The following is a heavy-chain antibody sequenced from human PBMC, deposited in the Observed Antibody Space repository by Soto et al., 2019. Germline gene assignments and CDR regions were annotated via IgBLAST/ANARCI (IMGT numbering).Heavy chain of an antibody. D-gene: IGHD2-2*01. CDR2: IKQDGSEK. CDR3: AREYGGSSPGWHYYYYYMDV. V-gene: IGHV3-7*01. J-gene: IGHJ6*03. CDR1: GFTFSSYW. Sequence: GGSLRLSCAASGFTFSSYWMSWVRQAPGKGLEWVANIKQDGSEKYYVDSVKGRFTISRDNAKNSLYLQMNSLRAEDTAVYYCAREYGGSSPGWHYYYYYMDVWGKGTTVTVSS.